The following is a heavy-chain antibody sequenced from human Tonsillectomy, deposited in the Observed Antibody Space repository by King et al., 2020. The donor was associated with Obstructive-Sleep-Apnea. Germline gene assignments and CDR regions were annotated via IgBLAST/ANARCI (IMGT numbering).Heavy chain of an antibody. Sequence: VQLVQSGAEVKKPGASARVSCKASGYTFTGYYMHWVRQAAGQGLEWMGTIDPSGGRTSYAQKFQGRVTMTKDTSTSTVYMELSSVRSEDTAMYYCAREGRLSGTDYWGQGTLVTVSS. CDR1: GYTFTGYY. D-gene: IGHD3-16*02. J-gene: IGHJ4*02. CDR3: AREGRLSGTDY. V-gene: IGHV1-46*01. CDR2: IDPSGGRT.